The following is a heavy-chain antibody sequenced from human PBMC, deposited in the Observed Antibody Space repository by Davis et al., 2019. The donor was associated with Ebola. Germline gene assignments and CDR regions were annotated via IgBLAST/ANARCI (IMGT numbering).Heavy chain of an antibody. CDR1: GFTFSNYD. CDR2: ISSSRSTI. D-gene: IGHD3-3*01. Sequence: GESLKISCAASGFTFSNYDMNWVRQAPGKGLEWVSYISSSRSTISYSDSVKGRFTISRDNAKNSLYLQMNSLRDEDTAVYYCARDAPPIYWGQGTLVTVSS. CDR3: ARDAPPIY. J-gene: IGHJ4*02. V-gene: IGHV3-48*02.